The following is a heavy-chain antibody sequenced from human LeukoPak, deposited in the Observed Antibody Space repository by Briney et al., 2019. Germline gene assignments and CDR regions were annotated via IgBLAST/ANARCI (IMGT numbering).Heavy chain of an antibody. CDR2: ISWNSGSI. J-gene: IGHJ4*02. V-gene: IGHV3-9*01. Sequence: PGRSLRLSCAASGFTFDDYAMHWVRQAPGKGLEWVSGISWNSGSIGYADSVKGRFTISRDNAKNSLYLQMNSLRAEDTALYYCAKDVARIAAGLYYFDYWGQGTLVTVSS. CDR1: GFTFDDYA. CDR3: AKDVARIAAGLYYFDY. D-gene: IGHD6-13*01.